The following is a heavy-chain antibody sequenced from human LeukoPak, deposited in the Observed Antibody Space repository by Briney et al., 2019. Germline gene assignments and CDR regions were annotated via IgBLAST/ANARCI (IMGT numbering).Heavy chain of an antibody. V-gene: IGHV4-34*01. CDR1: GGSFSGYY. J-gene: IGHJ4*02. CDR2: INHSGST. Sequence: SETLSLTCAVYGGSFSGYYWSWIRQPPGKGLEWIGEINHSGSTNYNPSLKSRVTISVDTSKNQFSLKLSSVTAADRAVYYCARAPRSTYDYWGQGTLVTVSS. CDR3: ARAPRSTYDY.